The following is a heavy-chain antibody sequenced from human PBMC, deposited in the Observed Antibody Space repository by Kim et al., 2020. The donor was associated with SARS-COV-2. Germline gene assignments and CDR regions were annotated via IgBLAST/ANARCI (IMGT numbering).Heavy chain of an antibody. D-gene: IGHD2-15*01. CDR3: ATNPGYCSGGSCYPPYYF. J-gene: IGHJ4*01. V-gene: IGHV4-34*01. CDR2: INHSGGT. Sequence: SETLSLTCAVYGGSFSGYYWSWIRQPPGKGLEWIGEINHSGGTNYNPSLKSRVTISVDTSKNQFSLKLSSVTAADTAVYYCATNPGYCSGGSCYPPYYF. CDR1: GGSFSGYY.